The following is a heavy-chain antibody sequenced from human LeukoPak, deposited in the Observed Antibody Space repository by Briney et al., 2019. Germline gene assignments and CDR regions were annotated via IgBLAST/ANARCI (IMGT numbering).Heavy chain of an antibody. CDR1: GFTFSSYA. Sequence: GGSLRLSCAASGFTFSSYAMHWVRQAPGKGLEWVAVISYDGSNKYYADSVKGRFTISRDNSKNTLYLQMNSLRAEDTAVYYCAKGRPPSGWYPRAFQHWGQGTLVTVSS. J-gene: IGHJ1*01. CDR2: ISYDGSNK. D-gene: IGHD6-19*01. CDR3: AKGRPPSGWYPRAFQH. V-gene: IGHV3-30-3*01.